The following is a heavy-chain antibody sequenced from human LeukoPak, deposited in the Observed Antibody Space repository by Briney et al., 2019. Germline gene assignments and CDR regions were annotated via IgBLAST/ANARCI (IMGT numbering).Heavy chain of an antibody. CDR3: ARSEGSSWLRITPDGFYYFDY. CDR2: ISSSSSYI. J-gene: IGHJ4*02. CDR1: GFTFSSYS. D-gene: IGHD6-13*01. Sequence: GGSLRLSCAASGFTFSSYSMNWVRQAPWKRLEWVSSISSSSSYIYYADSVKGRFTISRDNAKNSLYLQMNSLRAEDTAVYYCARSEGSSWLRITPDGFYYFDYWGQGTLVTVSS. V-gene: IGHV3-21*01.